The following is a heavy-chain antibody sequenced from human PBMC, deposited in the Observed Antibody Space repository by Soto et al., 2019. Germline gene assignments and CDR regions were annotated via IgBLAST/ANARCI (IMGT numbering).Heavy chain of an antibody. CDR3: ARMRPTGWHDYYYYGMDV. J-gene: IGHJ6*02. V-gene: IGHV4-59*01. CDR2: IYYRGST. D-gene: IGHD6-19*01. Sequence: WTWIRQPPGKGLEWIGCIYYRGSTYYNPSLKSRVTISVDTSKNQFSLRLSSVIAADTAVYYCARMRPTGWHDYYYYGMDVWGQGTTVTVSS.